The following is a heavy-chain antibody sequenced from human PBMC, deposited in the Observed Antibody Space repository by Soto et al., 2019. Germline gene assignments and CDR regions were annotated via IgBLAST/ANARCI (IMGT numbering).Heavy chain of an antibody. CDR3: AMHRVVVSGLDFFYGMDV. CDR2: IYHRGST. CDR1: GGAINSYY. D-gene: IGHD2-21*01. V-gene: IGHV4-59*03. Sequence: KASETLSLTCTVSGGAINSYYWSWIRQPPGRGLEWIGDIYHRGSTNYKPSLKSRVTISVDTPNKQFSLNLTSLTAADTALYYCAMHRVVVSGLDFFYGMDVWGQGTTVTVS. J-gene: IGHJ6*02.